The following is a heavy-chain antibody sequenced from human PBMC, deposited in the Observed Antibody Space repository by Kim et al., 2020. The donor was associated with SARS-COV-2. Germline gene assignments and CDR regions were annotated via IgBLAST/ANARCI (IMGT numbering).Heavy chain of an antibody. J-gene: IGHJ4*02. CDR2: ISYDGSNK. V-gene: IGHV3-30-3*01. D-gene: IGHD1-26*01. CDR3: ARDGGEVGAYYFDY. CDR1: GFTFSSYA. Sequence: GGSLRLSCAASGFTFSSYAMHCVRQAPGKGLEWVAVISYDGSNKYCADSVKGRFTISRDNSKNTLYLQMNSLRAEDTAVYYCARDGGEVGAYYFDYWGQGTLVTVSS.